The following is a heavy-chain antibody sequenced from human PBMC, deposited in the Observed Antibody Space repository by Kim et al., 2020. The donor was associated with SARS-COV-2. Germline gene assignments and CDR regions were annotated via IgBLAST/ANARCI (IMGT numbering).Heavy chain of an antibody. D-gene: IGHD3-10*01. Sequence: QKFHGRVTITRDTSASATYLELSRLTSEDTAVYYCARGGPFSGSGSPFDYWGQGTLVTVSS. J-gene: IGHJ4*02. CDR3: ARGGPFSGSGSPFDY. V-gene: IGHV1-3*01.